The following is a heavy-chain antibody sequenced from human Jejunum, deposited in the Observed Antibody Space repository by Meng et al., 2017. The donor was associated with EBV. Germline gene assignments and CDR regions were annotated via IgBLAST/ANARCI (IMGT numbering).Heavy chain of an antibody. Sequence: QLPQVAAGLLKPSATLPLPCVFYGGSFNGYYWTWIRQSPGKSLEWIGEINHSGTTNYNPSLRSRVIISVDTSKKQFSLTLTSVTAADTAVYYCARGVYGPTTRGREYFIHWGRGTLVTVSS. CDR3: ARGVYGPTTRGREYFIH. CDR2: INHSGTT. V-gene: IGHV4-34*01. D-gene: IGHD2/OR15-2a*01. CDR1: GGSFNGYY. J-gene: IGHJ1*01.